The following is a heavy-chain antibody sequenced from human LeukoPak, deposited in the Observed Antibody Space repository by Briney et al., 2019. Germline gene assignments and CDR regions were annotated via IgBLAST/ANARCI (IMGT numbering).Heavy chain of an antibody. V-gene: IGHV4-34*01. CDR3: ARGGTWPTYSDY. J-gene: IGHJ4*02. D-gene: IGHD5-12*01. Sequence: PSETLSLTCGVYGGSFSGYYWSWIRQPPGKGLEWIGEINHSGSTNHNPSLESRVTISVDTSKNQFSLKLTSVTAADTAVFYCARGGTWPTYSDYWGQGILVTVSS. CDR2: INHSGST. CDR1: GGSFSGYY.